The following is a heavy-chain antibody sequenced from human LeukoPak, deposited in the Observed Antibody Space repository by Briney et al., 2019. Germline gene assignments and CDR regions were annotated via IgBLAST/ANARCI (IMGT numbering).Heavy chain of an antibody. J-gene: IGHJ4*02. CDR2: IYYSGST. Sequence: SETLSLTCTVSGGSISSSSYYWGWIRQPPGKGLEWIGSIYYSGSTYYNPSLKSRVTISVDTSKNQFSLKLSSVTAADTAVYYCAREAEGEPYYFDYWGQGTLVTVSS. V-gene: IGHV4-39*07. D-gene: IGHD1-26*01. CDR1: GGSISSSSYY. CDR3: AREAEGEPYYFDY.